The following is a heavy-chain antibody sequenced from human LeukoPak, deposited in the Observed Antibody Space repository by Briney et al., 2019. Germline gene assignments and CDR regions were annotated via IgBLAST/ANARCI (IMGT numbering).Heavy chain of an antibody. Sequence: SETLSLICTVSGGSISSYYWSWIRQPPGKGLEWIGCIYYSGSTNYNPSLKSRVTISVDTSKDQFSLKLSSVTAADTAVYYCARETGDAFDIWGQGTMVTVSS. CDR2: IYYSGST. V-gene: IGHV4-59*01. J-gene: IGHJ3*02. CDR1: GGSISSYY. CDR3: ARETGDAFDI.